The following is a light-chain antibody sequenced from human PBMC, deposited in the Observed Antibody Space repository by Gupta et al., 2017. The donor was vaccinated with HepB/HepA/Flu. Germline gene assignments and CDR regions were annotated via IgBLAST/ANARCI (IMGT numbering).Light chain of an antibody. CDR1: LSINSW. Sequence: DIQMTQSPSTLSASVGDRATITCRASLSINSWLAWYQQRPGKAPKLLIYKASNLESGVPSRFSGSGSGTEFTLTISSRQPDDFATYYCQQDNSHLRLTFGQGTKVEIK. J-gene: IGKJ1*01. V-gene: IGKV1-5*03. CDR2: KAS. CDR3: QQDNSHLRLT.